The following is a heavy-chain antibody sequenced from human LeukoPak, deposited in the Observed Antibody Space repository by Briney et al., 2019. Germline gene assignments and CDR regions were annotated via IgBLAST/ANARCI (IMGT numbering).Heavy chain of an antibody. V-gene: IGHV3-48*03. CDR3: ARAPRTGNLDY. J-gene: IGHJ4*02. Sequence: GGSLRLSCAASGFTFSSYEMNWVRQAPGKGLEWVSCITSSGTTIYSADSVKGRFTISRDNAKKSLYLQMNSLRAEDTAIYYCARAPRTGNLDYWGQGTLVTVSS. CDR2: ITSSGTTI. CDR1: GFTFSSYE. D-gene: IGHD1-1*01.